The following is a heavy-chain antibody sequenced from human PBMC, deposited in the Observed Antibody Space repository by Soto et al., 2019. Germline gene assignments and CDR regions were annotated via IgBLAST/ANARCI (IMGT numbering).Heavy chain of an antibody. V-gene: IGHV3-74*01. Sequence: GGSLRLSCAASGFTSSSYWIHWVRQAPGKGLVWVSRISNDGSSTNYADSVKGRFTISRDNAKNTVYLQMNSMRADDTAVYYYARDQPRITMFRGAAPDDWGQGTLVTVSS. CDR1: GFTSSSYW. CDR2: ISNDGSST. J-gene: IGHJ4*02. D-gene: IGHD3-10*01. CDR3: ARDQPRITMFRGAAPDD.